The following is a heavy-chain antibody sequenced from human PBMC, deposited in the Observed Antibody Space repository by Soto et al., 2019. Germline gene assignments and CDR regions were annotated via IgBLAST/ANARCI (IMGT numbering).Heavy chain of an antibody. D-gene: IGHD4-17*01. V-gene: IGHV3-74*01. J-gene: IGHJ4*02. Sequence: EVQLVESGGGLVQPGGSLRLSCAASGFTFSSYWMHWFRQAPGKGLVWVSRINSDGSSTSYADSVKGRFTISRDNAKNTLYLQMNSLRAEDTAVYYCAGGDYGDFMSCDYWGQGTLVTVSS. CDR3: AGGDYGDFMSCDY. CDR1: GFTFSSYW. CDR2: INSDGSST.